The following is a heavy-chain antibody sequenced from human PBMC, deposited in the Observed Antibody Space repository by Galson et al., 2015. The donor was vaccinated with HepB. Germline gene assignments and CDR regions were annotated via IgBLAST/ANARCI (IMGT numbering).Heavy chain of an antibody. J-gene: IGHJ4*02. Sequence: PALVKPTQTLTLACTFSGFSLSTSGVGVGWIRQPPGKALEWLALIYWNDDKRYSPSLKSRLTITKDTSKNQVVLTMTNMDPVDTATYYCARITAAGPNFDYWGQGTLVTVSS. CDR2: IYWNDDK. D-gene: IGHD6-13*01. V-gene: IGHV2-5*01. CDR1: GFSLSTSGVG. CDR3: ARITAAGPNFDY.